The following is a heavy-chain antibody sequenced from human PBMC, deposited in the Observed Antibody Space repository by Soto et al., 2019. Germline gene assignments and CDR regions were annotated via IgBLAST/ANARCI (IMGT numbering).Heavy chain of an antibody. CDR2: ISFDGANI. D-gene: IGHD5-12*01. Sequence: QVQLVESGGGVVQPGTSLRPSCAASGFTFRNYAMHWVRQSPAKGLEWLAVISFDGANIFYADAAKGRFTISRDNSKETLYLQLDSLRPEDTGVYFCARDPYGGYIFDSWGQGTQVTLSS. CDR3: ARDPYGGYIFDS. J-gene: IGHJ4*02. V-gene: IGHV3-30-3*01. CDR1: GFTFRNYA.